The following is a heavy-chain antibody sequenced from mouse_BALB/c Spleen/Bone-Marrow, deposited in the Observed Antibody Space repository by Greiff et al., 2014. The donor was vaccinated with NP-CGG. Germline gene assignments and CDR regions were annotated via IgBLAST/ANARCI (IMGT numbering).Heavy chain of an antibody. D-gene: IGHD2-14*01. Sequence: EVMLVESGGGLVKPGGSLKLSCAASGFTFSDYYMYWVRQTPEKRLKWVATISDAGSYTYYPDSVKGRFTISRDNAKNNLYLQMISLKSEDTAMYYCERDGDYRYAWFAYWGQWTLVTVST. CDR1: GFTFSDYY. CDR3: ERDGDYRYAWFAY. J-gene: IGHJ3*01. V-gene: IGHV5-4*02. CDR2: ISDAGSYT.